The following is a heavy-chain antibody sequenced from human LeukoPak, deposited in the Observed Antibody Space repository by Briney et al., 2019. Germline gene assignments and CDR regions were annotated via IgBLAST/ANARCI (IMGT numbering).Heavy chain of an antibody. V-gene: IGHV4-59*08. CDR3: ARLTSYYDILTGYSGKAFDI. CDR2: IYYSGST. D-gene: IGHD3-9*01. Sequence: SSETLSLTCTVSGGSISSYYWSWIRQPPGKGLEWIGYIYYSGSTNYNPSLKSRVTISVDTSKNQFSLKLSSVTAADTAVYYCARLTSYYDILTGYSGKAFDIWGQGTMVTVSS. CDR1: GGSISSYY. J-gene: IGHJ3*02.